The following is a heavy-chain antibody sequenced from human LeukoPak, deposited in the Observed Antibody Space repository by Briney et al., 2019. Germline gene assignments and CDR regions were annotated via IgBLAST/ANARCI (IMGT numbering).Heavy chain of an antibody. D-gene: IGHD1-14*01. J-gene: IGHJ4*02. CDR2: IRYDGSNK. V-gene: IGHV3-30*02. CDR3: AREARLITDY. CDR1: GFTFSSYG. Sequence: GGSLRLSCAASGFTFSSYGMHWVRQAPGKGLEWVAFIRYDGSNKYYADSVKGRFTISRDNSKNTLYLQMNSLRAEDTAVYYCAREARLITDYWGQGTLVTVSS.